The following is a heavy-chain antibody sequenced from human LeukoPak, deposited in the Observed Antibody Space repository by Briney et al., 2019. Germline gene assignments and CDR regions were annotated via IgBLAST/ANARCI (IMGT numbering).Heavy chain of an antibody. D-gene: IGHD2-21*02. V-gene: IGHV3-7*01. Sequence: ETLSLTCTVSGGSISSSSYYWGWIRQPPGNGLEWVANIQQGGSERSYVDSVKGRLTISRDNAKNSLYLQINSLRVEDTAVYYCVRKGGDYCFDHWGQGTLVTVSS. CDR1: GGSISSSSYY. J-gene: IGHJ4*02. CDR2: IQQGGSER. CDR3: VRKGGDYCFDH.